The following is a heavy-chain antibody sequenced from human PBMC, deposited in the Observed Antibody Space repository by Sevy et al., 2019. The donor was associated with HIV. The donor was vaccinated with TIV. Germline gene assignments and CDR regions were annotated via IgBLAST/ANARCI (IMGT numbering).Heavy chain of an antibody. J-gene: IGHJ4*02. CDR2: ISGGGGRT. V-gene: IGHV3-23*01. CDR1: GFTFSSYA. CDR3: AKANCSGGSCYDY. Sequence: GGSLRLSCAASGFTFSSYAMRWVRQAPGKGLEWVSAISGGGGRTYYADSVKGRVTISRDNSKNTLDLQMNSLRDEDTAVDFCAKANCSGGSCYDYWGQGTLVTVSS. D-gene: IGHD2-15*01.